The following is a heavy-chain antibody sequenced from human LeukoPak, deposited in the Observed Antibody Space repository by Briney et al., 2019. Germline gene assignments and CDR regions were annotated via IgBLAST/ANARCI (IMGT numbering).Heavy chain of an antibody. CDR3: ARSLGAIAATDY. Sequence: SETLSLTCTVSGGSISSYYWSWIRQPLGKGLEWIGYIYYSGSTNYNPSLKSRVTISVDTSKNQFSLKLSSVTAADTAVYYCARSLGAIAATDYWGQGTLVTVSS. D-gene: IGHD6-13*01. CDR1: GGSISSYY. V-gene: IGHV4-59*08. J-gene: IGHJ4*02. CDR2: IYYSGST.